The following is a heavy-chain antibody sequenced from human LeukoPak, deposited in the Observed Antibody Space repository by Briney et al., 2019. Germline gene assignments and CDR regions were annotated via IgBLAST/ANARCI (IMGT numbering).Heavy chain of an antibody. CDR1: GYTFTSYY. CDR3: ARAPLDYDILTGYLDY. V-gene: IGHV1-46*01. D-gene: IGHD3-9*01. J-gene: IGHJ4*02. Sequence: GASVKVSCKASGYTFTSYYMHWVRQAPGQGLEWNGIINPSGGSTSYAQKFQGRVTMTRDTSTSTVYMELSSLRSEDTAVYYCARAPLDYDILTGYLDYWGQGTLVTVSS. CDR2: INPSGGST.